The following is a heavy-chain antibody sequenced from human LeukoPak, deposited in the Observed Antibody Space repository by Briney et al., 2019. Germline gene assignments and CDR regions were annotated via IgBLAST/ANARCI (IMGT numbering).Heavy chain of an antibody. CDR2: ISSSSSYI. CDR1: GFTFSSYS. V-gene: IGHV3-21*01. J-gene: IGHJ6*03. D-gene: IGHD3-3*01. Sequence: GGSLRLSCAASGFTFSSYSMNWVRQAPGKGLEWVSSISSSSSYIYYADSVKGRFTISRDNAKNSLYLQMNSLRAEDTAVYYCARDRADYDFWSGYSNYYYYMDVWGKGTTVTVSS. CDR3: ARDRADYDFWSGYSNYYYYMDV.